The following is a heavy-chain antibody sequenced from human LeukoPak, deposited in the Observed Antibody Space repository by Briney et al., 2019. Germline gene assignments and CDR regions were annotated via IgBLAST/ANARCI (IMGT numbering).Heavy chain of an antibody. CDR1: GFTFGSYW. V-gene: IGHV3-7*01. Sequence: GGSPRLSCAASGFTFGSYWMTWVRQAPGKGLEWVANIKQDGSEKYYVDSVKGRFTISRDNAKNSLYLQMNSLRAEDTAVYYCARDGDGYYYYYGMDVWGQGTTVTVSS. D-gene: IGHD5-24*01. CDR2: IKQDGSEK. CDR3: ARDGDGYYYYYGMDV. J-gene: IGHJ6*02.